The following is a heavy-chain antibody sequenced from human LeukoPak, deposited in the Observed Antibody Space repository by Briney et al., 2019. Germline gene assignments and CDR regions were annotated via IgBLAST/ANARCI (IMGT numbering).Heavy chain of an antibody. Sequence: SGPTLVNPTQTLTLTCTFSGFSLYSSGVGVGWIRQPPGKALVWLAVIYWDDDKRYNPSLRSRLTMSKDASKSQVFLVMSNMDPVDTATYYCAHRRPGHLTGWDNSYFDNWGPGTLVTVSS. J-gene: IGHJ4*02. CDR3: AHRRPGHLTGWDNSYFDN. D-gene: IGHD1/OR15-1a*01. CDR2: IYWDDDK. CDR1: GFSLYSSGVG. V-gene: IGHV2-5*02.